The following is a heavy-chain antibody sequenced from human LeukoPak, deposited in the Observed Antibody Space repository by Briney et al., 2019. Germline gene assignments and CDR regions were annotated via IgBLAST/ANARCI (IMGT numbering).Heavy chain of an antibody. Sequence: PSETLSLTCTVSGGSISTYYWSWIRQPAGKGLEWIGRIYTNENTNYNPSLRSRVTMSVDTSKNQFSLKLSSVTAADTAVYYCARAAPAAGGQYFDYWRQGTLVAVSS. CDR2: IYTNENT. J-gene: IGHJ4*02. CDR3: ARAAPAAGGQYFDY. V-gene: IGHV4-4*07. CDR1: GGSISTYY. D-gene: IGHD6-13*01.